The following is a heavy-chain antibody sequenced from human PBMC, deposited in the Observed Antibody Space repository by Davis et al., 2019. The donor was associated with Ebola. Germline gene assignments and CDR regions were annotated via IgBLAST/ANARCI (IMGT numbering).Heavy chain of an antibody. J-gene: IGHJ6*04. Sequence: HSQTLSLTCPISGDSVPSGGWHWISQSPSRGLEWLGRTYYNSKWFNDYAASVKSRIIINPDTYKNQFSLQLNSVTPEDTAMYYCARGWLRGGMEVWGEGTTVTVSS. V-gene: IGHV6-1*01. CDR2: TYYNSKWFN. D-gene: IGHD5-18*01. CDR1: GDSVPSGG. CDR3: ARGWLRGGMEV.